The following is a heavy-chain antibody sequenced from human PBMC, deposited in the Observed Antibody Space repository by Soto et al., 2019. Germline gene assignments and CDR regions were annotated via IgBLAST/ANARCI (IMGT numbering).Heavy chain of an antibody. J-gene: IGHJ4*02. D-gene: IGHD6-19*01. CDR3: ARTRTGYSSGPYYFDY. CDR2: IYPGDSDT. Sequence: ISCKGSGYSFTSYWIGWVRQMPGKGLEWMGIIYPGDSDTRYSPSFQGQVTISADKSISTAYLQWSSLKASDTAMYYCARTRTGYSSGPYYFDYWGQGXLVTVYS. CDR1: GYSFTSYW. V-gene: IGHV5-51*01.